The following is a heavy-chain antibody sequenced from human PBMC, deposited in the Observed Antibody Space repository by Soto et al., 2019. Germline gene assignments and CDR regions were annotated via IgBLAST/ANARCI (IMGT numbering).Heavy chain of an antibody. CDR2: IVVGSGNT. CDR3: AEDFNSGGYYHY. Sequence: GGSLRLSCKASGFTFTSSAVQWVRQARGQRLEWIGWIVVGSGNTNYAQKFQERVTITRDMSTSTAYMELSSLRSEDTAVYYCAEDFNSGGYYHYWGRGTLDLVSS. CDR1: GFTFTSSA. J-gene: IGHJ4*02. V-gene: IGHV1-58*01. D-gene: IGHD1-26*01.